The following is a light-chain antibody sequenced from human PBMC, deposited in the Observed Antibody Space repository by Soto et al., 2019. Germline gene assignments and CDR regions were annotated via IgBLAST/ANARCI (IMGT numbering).Light chain of an antibody. CDR1: QSISNC. J-gene: IGKJ4*01. CDR3: QKYNSDPLT. Sequence: DIQMTQSPSTLSASVGDTVTITCRASQSISNCLAWYQQKPGQAPNLLIYTASTLELGVPSRFSGSGSGTEFTLTISSLQPDDFATYYCQKYNSDPLTFGEGTKVEI. V-gene: IGKV1-5*01. CDR2: TAS.